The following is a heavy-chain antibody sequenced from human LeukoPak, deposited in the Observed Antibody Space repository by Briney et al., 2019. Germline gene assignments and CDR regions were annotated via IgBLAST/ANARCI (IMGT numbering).Heavy chain of an antibody. CDR2: IYYSGST. D-gene: IGHD3-16*02. CDR3: ASETLMITFGGVIVNDAFDI. J-gene: IGHJ3*02. Sequence: PSETLSLTCTVSGSSISNYYWSWIRQPPGKGLEWIGYIYYSGSTNYNPSLKSRVTISVDTSKNQFSLKLSAVTAADTAVYYCASETLMITFGGVIVNDAFDIWGQGTMVTVSS. CDR1: GSSISNYY. V-gene: IGHV4-59*08.